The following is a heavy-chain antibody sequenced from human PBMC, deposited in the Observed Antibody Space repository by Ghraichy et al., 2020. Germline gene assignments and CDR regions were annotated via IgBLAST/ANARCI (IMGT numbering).Heavy chain of an antibody. Sequence: GGSLRLSCAASGFTFSSYGMHWVRQAPGKGLEWVAVISYDGSNKYYADSVKGRFTISRDNSKNTLYLQMNSLRAEDTAVYYCAKDLKRYYYGSGSYSFLDYWGQGTLVTVSS. CDR3: AKDLKRYYYGSGSYSFLDY. D-gene: IGHD3-10*01. V-gene: IGHV3-30*18. CDR1: GFTFSSYG. J-gene: IGHJ4*02. CDR2: ISYDGSNK.